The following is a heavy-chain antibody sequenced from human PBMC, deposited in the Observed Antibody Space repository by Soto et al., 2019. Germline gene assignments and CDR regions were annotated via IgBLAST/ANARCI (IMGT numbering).Heavy chain of an antibody. CDR3: AREKKGCSSTSCYFSPGSYYYYGMDV. D-gene: IGHD2-2*01. V-gene: IGHV4-30-4*01. J-gene: IGHJ6*02. Sequence: SETLSLTCTVSGGSISSGDYYWSWIRQPPGKGLEWIGYIYYSGSTYYNPSLKSRVTISVDTSKNQFSLKLSSVTAADTAVYYCAREKKGCSSTSCYFSPGSYYYYGMDVWGQGTTVTVSS. CDR1: GGSISSGDYY. CDR2: IYYSGST.